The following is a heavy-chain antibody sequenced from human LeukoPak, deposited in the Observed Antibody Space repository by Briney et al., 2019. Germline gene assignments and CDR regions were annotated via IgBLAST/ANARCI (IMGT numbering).Heavy chain of an antibody. CDR2: ISGSGGST. CDR1: GFTVSSNY. V-gene: IGHV3-23*01. Sequence: GGSLRLSCAASGFTVSSNYMSWVRQAPGKGLEWVSAISGSGGSTYYADSVKGRFTISRDNSKNTLYLQMNSLKTEDTAVYYCTTGWTSTSHDGYWGQGTLVIVSS. J-gene: IGHJ4*02. D-gene: IGHD1-1*01. CDR3: TTGWTSTSHDGY.